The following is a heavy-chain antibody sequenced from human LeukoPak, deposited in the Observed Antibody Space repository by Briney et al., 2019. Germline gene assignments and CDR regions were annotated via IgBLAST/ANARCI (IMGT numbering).Heavy chain of an antibody. D-gene: IGHD2-2*01. Sequence: GRSLRLSCSASGFTFDDYAMHWVRLAPGKGLEWVSGISWSSGRIDYADSVKGRFTISRDNAKNSLYLQMNSLRAEDMALYYCARGALGYCTSTSCYLDSWGQGTLVIVSS. CDR1: GFTFDDYA. J-gene: IGHJ4*02. CDR2: ISWSSGRI. CDR3: ARGALGYCTSTSCYLDS. V-gene: IGHV3-9*03.